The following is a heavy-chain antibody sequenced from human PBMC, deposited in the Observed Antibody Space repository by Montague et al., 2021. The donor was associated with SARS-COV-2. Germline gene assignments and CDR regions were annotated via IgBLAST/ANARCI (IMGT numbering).Heavy chain of an antibody. CDR2: VYYNRST. CDR3: ARDFDY. J-gene: IGHJ4*02. Sequence: SETLSLTCTVSGGSISSYYCSWIRQPPGKGLEWIGYVYYNRSTHYNPSLTSPVTLSVYTSKTQFSLKLSFVTGADTAVYYCARDFDYWGQGTLVTVSS. CDR1: GGSISSYY. V-gene: IGHV4-59*13.